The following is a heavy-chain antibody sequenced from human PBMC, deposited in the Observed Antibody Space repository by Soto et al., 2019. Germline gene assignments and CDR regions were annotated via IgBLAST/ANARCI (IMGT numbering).Heavy chain of an antibody. J-gene: IGHJ4*02. CDR1: GDIFFNYW. CDR3: ARHRDMTMVTTHAY. D-gene: IGHD4-17*01. CDR2: IYPGDSET. V-gene: IGHV5-51*01. Sequence: PGESLKISCEGSGDIFFNYWIGWVRQMTGKGLEWMGIIYPGDSETRYSPSFEGQVTISADKSISTAYLQWSSLKASDTAMYYCARHRDMTMVTTHAYWGQGTLVTVSS.